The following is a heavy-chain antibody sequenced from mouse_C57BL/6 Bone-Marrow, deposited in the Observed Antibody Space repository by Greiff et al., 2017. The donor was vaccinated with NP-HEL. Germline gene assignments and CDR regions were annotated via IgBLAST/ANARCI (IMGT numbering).Heavy chain of an antibody. D-gene: IGHD2-4*01. J-gene: IGHJ3*01. CDR3: TTSYDYQFAY. CDR2: IDPENGDT. Sequence: VQLQQSGAELVRPGASVKLSCTASGFNIKDDYMHWVKQRPEQGLEWIGWIDPENGDTEYASKFQGKATITADTSSNTAYLQLSSLTSEDTAVYYCTTSYDYQFAYWGQGTLVTVSA. V-gene: IGHV14-4*01. CDR1: GFNIKDDY.